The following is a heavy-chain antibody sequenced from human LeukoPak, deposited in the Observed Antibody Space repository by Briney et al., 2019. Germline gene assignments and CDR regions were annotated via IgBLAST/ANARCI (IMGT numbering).Heavy chain of an antibody. CDR1: GFTFNNYW. J-gene: IGHJ4*02. CDR2: INNDGSSA. V-gene: IGHV3-74*01. CDR3: AKDHYWSIDY. D-gene: IGHD3-3*01. Sequence: PGGSLRLSCAASGFTFNNYWIHWVRQVPGKGLVWVSRINNDGSSASYVDSVKGRFTISRDIAKNTLYLQMNSLRAEDTGVYYCAKDHYWSIDYWGRGTLVTVSS.